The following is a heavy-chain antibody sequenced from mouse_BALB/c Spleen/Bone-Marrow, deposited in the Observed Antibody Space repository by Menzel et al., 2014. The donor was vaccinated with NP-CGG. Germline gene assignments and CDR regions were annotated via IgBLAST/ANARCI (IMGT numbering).Heavy chain of an antibody. V-gene: IGHV1-4*01. CDR3: ARRDDGYVYLDY. CDR1: GYTFTTYM. D-gene: IGHD2-3*01. J-gene: IGHJ2*01. CDR2: INPTSGYT. Sequence: QVQLQQSGAELARPGASVKMSCRASGYTFTTYMIHWVRQRPGQGLEWIGYINPTSGYTNYNQKFKDKATLTADKSSSTAYMQLSSLTSEDSAVYYCARRDDGYVYLDYWGQGTTLTVSS.